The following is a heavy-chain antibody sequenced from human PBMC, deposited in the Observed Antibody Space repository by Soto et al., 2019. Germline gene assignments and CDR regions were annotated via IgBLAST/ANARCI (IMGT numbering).Heavy chain of an antibody. Sequence: QELLLESGGGVVEPGRSLRLSCAASGLTFSSYGMHWVRQAPGNGLEWVAVMWDDGSSKFYADSVKGRFTSSRDNSNDTLYLQLNSLRADDTAVYYCARDQLDRLKARETRYFDYCGKGTLVTFAS. D-gene: IGHD1-26*01. CDR1: GLTFSSYG. J-gene: IGHJ4*02. CDR2: MWDDGSSK. CDR3: ARDQLDRLKARETRYFDY. V-gene: IGHV3-33*01.